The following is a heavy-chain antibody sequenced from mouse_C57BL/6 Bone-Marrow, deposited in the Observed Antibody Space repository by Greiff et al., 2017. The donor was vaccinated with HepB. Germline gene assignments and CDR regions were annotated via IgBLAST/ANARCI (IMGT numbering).Heavy chain of an antibody. D-gene: IGHD1-1*01. CDR1: GYTFTSYW. CDR2: IYPGSGST. J-gene: IGHJ2*01. Sequence: QVQLQQPGAELVKPGASVKMSCKASGYTFTSYWITWVKQSPGQGLEWIGDIYPGSGSTNYNEKFKSKATLTVDTSSSTAYMQLSSLTSEDSAVYYCSRGPFYYYGSSYWGQGTTLTVSS. CDR3: SRGPFYYYGSSY. V-gene: IGHV1-55*01.